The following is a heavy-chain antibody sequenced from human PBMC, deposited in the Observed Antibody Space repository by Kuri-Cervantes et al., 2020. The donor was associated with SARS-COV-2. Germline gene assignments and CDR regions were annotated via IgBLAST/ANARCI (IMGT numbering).Heavy chain of an antibody. Sequence: GSLRLSCTVSGGSISSSSYYWGWIRQPPGMGLEWIGSIYYSGSTNYNPSLKSRVTMSVDTSKNQFSLKLSSVTAADTAVYYCARGPTFPYYYYMDVWGKGTTVTVSS. CDR2: IYYSGST. V-gene: IGHV4-39*07. CDR3: ARGPTFPYYYYMDV. J-gene: IGHJ6*03. CDR1: GGSISSSSYY.